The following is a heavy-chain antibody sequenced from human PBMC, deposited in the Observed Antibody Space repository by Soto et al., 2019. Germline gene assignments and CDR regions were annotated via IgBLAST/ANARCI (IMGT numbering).Heavy chain of an antibody. V-gene: IGHV3-30*18. Sequence: PGGSLRLSCAASGFSFDSYSMHWVRQAPGKGLEWVTTVSFDSKNKYYIDSVEGRFTISRDNSKKMLYLQMNSLRHEAMAVYYCAKETVEATYSFYGMDVWGPGTRVTSP. CDR3: AKETVEATYSFYGMDV. CDR1: GFSFDSYS. CDR2: VSFDSKNK. D-gene: IGHD7-27*01. J-gene: IGHJ6*02.